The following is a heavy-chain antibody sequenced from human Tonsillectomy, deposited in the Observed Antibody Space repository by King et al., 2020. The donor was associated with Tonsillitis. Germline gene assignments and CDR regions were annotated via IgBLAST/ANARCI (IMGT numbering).Heavy chain of an antibody. D-gene: IGHD6-19*01. CDR2: IKQDGSEK. CDR1: GFTFSRYW. J-gene: IGHJ4*02. V-gene: IGHV3-7*01. Sequence: VQLVESGGGLVQPGGSLRLSCAASGFTFSRYWMSWVRQAPGKGLEWVANIKQDGSEKYDVDSVRGRFIISRDNAKNSLYLQMNSLRVEDKAVYYCVRDTLFLRSSGWPPLDYWGQGTLVTVSS. CDR3: VRDTLFLRSSGWPPLDY.